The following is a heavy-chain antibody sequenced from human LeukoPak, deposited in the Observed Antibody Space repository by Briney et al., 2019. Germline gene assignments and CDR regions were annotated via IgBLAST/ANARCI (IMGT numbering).Heavy chain of an antibody. CDR3: ARVVIVATSHSLDYYYMDV. J-gene: IGHJ6*03. CDR1: GYTFTSYG. Sequence: ASVKVSCKASGYTFTSYGISWVRQAPGQGLEWMGGIIPIFGTANYAQKFQGRVTITADKSTSTAYMELSSLRSEDTAVYYCARVVIVATSHSLDYYYMDVWGKGTTVTVSS. CDR2: IIPIFGTA. V-gene: IGHV1-69*06. D-gene: IGHD5-12*01.